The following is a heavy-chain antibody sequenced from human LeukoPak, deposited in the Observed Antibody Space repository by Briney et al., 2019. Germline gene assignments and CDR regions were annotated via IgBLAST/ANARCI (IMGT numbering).Heavy chain of an antibody. V-gene: IGHV3-23*01. CDR3: AKDRIVRRGGFYFDS. CDR2: VRYTDHST. Sequence: LSGGSLRLSCAASGFDFSSYGMGWVRQAPGKGLEWVADVRYTDHSTYYADSVKGRFTISRDNSKNLLYLEMNSLRAEDTAVYYCAKDRIVRRGGFYFDSWGQGILVTVSS. D-gene: IGHD3-10*02. J-gene: IGHJ4*02. CDR1: GFDFSSYG.